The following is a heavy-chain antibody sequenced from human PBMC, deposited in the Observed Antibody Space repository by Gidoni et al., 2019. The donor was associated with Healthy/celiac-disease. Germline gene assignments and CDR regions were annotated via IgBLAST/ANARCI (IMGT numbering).Heavy chain of an antibody. CDR1: GFTFSDYY. Sequence: QVQLVESGGGLVKPGGSLRLSCAASGFTFSDYYMSWIRQAPGKGLEWVSYISSSSSYTNYADSVKGRFTISRDNAKNSLYLQMNSLRAEDTAVYYCARALGGTYYDFWSGSQKYYYYYGMDVWGQGTTVTVSS. D-gene: IGHD3-3*01. CDR3: ARALGGTYYDFWSGSQKYYYYYGMDV. J-gene: IGHJ6*02. V-gene: IGHV3-11*06. CDR2: ISSSSSYT.